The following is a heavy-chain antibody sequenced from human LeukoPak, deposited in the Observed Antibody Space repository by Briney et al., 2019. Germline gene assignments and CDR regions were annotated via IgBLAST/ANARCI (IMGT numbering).Heavy chain of an antibody. CDR1: GDSISNNYY. D-gene: IGHD6-6*01. J-gene: IGHJ4*02. Sequence: SETLSLTCTVSGDSISNNYYWSWIRQPPGKGLEWIAYLSYSGSTKYNPSLKSRVTIFVDTSNNQFSLRLTSVTATDTAVYYCARARGSSSSVDQWGQGTLVTVSS. V-gene: IGHV4-59*08. CDR2: LSYSGST. CDR3: ARARGSSSSVDQ.